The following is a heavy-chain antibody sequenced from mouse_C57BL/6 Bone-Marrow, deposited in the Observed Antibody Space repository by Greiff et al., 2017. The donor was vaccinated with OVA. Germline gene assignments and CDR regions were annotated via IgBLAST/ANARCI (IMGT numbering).Heavy chain of an antibody. V-gene: IGHV6-6*01. J-gene: IGHJ4*01. D-gene: IGHD2-4*01. CDR2: IRNKANNHAT. CDR3: TRRYDYGGYAMDY. CDR1: GFTFSDAW. Sequence: EVQGVESGGGLVQPGGSMKLSCAASGFTFSDAWMDWVRQSPEKGLEWVAEIRNKANNHATYYAESVKGRFTISRDDSKSSVYLQMNSLRAEDTGIYYCTRRYDYGGYAMDYWGQGTSVTVSS.